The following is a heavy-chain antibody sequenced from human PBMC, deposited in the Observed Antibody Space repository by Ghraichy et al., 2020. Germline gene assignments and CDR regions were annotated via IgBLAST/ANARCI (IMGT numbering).Heavy chain of an antibody. CDR2: INPNSGGT. J-gene: IGHJ6*02. CDR1: GYTFTGYY. CDR3: ARSYCSSTSCYVSYYYGMDV. Sequence: ASVKVSCKASGYTFTGYYMHWVRQAPGQGLEWMGWINPNSGGTNYAQKFQGWVTMTRDTSISTAYMELSRLRSDDTAVYYCARSYCSSTSCYVSYYYGMDVWGQGTTVTVSS. V-gene: IGHV1-2*04. D-gene: IGHD2-2*01.